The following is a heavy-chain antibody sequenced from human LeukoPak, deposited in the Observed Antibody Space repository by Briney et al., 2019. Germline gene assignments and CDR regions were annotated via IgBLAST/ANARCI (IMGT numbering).Heavy chain of an antibody. CDR3: ARHERSFRGVVIDFDY. Sequence: GESLKISCKGSGYSFTTYWIAWVRQMPGKGLEWMGMIYPGDSDTKYSPSFQGQVTISADKSISSAYLRWSSLKASDTAMYYCARHERSFRGVVIDFDYWGQGTLVTVSS. CDR1: GYSFTTYW. CDR2: IYPGDSDT. V-gene: IGHV5-51*01. D-gene: IGHD3-10*01. J-gene: IGHJ4*02.